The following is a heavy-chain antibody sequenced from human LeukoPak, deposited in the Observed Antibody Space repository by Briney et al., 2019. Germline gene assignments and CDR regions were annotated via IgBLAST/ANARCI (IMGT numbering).Heavy chain of an antibody. Sequence: PGGSLRLSCAASGFTFSTYGMNWVRQAPGKGLEWVSYISSSGSTIFYADSVKGRFTISRDNAKNSLYLQMNSLRDEDTAVYYCARDTKMAQDSSGWPPLDYWGQGTLVTVSS. J-gene: IGHJ4*02. CDR1: GFTFSTYG. CDR3: ARDTKMAQDSSGWPPLDY. CDR2: ISSSGSTI. D-gene: IGHD6-19*01. V-gene: IGHV3-48*02.